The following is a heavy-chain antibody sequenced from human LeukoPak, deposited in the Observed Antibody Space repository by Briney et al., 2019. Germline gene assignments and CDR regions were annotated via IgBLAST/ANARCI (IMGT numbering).Heavy chain of an antibody. CDR3: ARDSADYDILTGYYWVPLKIGWFDP. D-gene: IGHD3-9*01. J-gene: IGHJ5*02. CDR2: IYCSGST. V-gene: IGHV4-59*12. CDR1: GGSISSYY. Sequence: SETLSLTCTVSGGSISSYYWSWIRQPPGKGLEWIGYIYCSGSTNYNPSLKSRVTISVDTSKNQFSLKLSSVTAADTAVYYCARDSADYDILTGYYWVPLKIGWFDPWGQGTLVTVSS.